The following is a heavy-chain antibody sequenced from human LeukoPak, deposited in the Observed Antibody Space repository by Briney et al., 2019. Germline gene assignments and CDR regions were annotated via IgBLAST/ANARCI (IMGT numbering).Heavy chain of an antibody. V-gene: IGHV3-48*01. J-gene: IGHJ3*02. CDR3: ARDHSGLGELSLWAYDAFDI. Sequence: GGSLRLSCAASGFTFSSYSMNWVRQAPGKGLEWVSYISSSSSTIYYADSVKGRFTISRDNAKNSLYLQMNSLRAEDTAVYYCARDHSGLGELSLWAYDAFDIWGQGTMVTVSS. CDR2: ISSSSSTI. CDR1: GFTFSSYS. D-gene: IGHD3-16*02.